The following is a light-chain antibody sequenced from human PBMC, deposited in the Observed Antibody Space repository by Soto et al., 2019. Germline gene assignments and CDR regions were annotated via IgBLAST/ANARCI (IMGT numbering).Light chain of an antibody. CDR1: QDIRSS. Sequence: EIVLTQSRATLSVSPGERVTLSCLASQDIRSSLAWYQQKPGQAPRLLIYGASIRATGVPATFSGSGSGTEFTLSISSLQSEHLGVYYCQQDSSWPLTFGGGTKVDIK. CDR2: GAS. V-gene: IGKV3-15*01. J-gene: IGKJ4*01. CDR3: QQDSSWPLT.